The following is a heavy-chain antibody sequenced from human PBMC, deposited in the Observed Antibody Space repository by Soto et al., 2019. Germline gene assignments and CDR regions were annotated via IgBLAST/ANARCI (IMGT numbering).Heavy chain of an antibody. V-gene: IGHV4-30-4*01. Sequence: PSETLSLTCTVSGDSIGSGDYYWSWIRQHPGKGLEWIGYIYYSGSTYHNPSLKSRVTMSVDTSKNQFSLKLSSVTAAHTAVYYCARVPDRWGQGTLVTVSS. D-gene: IGHD2-2*01. CDR3: ARVPDR. CDR2: IYYSGST. J-gene: IGHJ5*02. CDR1: GDSIGSGDYY.